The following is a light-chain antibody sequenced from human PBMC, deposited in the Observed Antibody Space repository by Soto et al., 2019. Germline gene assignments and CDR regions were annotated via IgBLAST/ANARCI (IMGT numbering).Light chain of an antibody. J-gene: IGLJ2*01. CDR1: SSDVGSYNL. CDR2: EVS. CDR3: CSYAGSSTDVV. Sequence: QSVLTQPASVSGSPGQSITISCTGTSSDVGSYNLVSWYQQHPGKAPKLMIYEVSKRPSGVSNRFSGSKSDNTASLTISGLQAEDEADYYCCSYAGSSTDVVFGGGTKLTVL. V-gene: IGLV2-23*02.